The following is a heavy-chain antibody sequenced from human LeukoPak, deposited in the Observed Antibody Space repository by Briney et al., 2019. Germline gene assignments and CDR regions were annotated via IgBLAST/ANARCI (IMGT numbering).Heavy chain of an antibody. J-gene: IGHJ4*02. CDR1: GYTFTSYY. Sequence: ASVRVSCKASGYTFTSYYMHWVRQAPGQGLEWMGIINPSGSSTSYAQKFQGRVTMTRDTSTSTVYMELSSLRSEDTAVYYCARDLTVYSSSWYYFDYWGQGTLVTVSS. CDR3: ARDLTVYSSSWYYFDY. V-gene: IGHV1-46*01. D-gene: IGHD6-13*01. CDR2: INPSGSST.